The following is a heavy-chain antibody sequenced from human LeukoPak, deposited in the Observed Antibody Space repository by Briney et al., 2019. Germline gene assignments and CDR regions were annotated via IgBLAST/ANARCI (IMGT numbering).Heavy chain of an antibody. CDR3: ARSGSRRPGWYCSGGSCYSGFAF. Sequence: PSQTLSLTCAVSGGSITYGGYSWSWIRQPPGKGLEWIGYIHHTGSTYFNPSLKSRITMSVDRSKSQFSLNLTSVTAADTAVYYCARSGSRRPGWYCSGGSCYSGFAFWGQGTLVTVSS. CDR1: GGSITYGGYS. V-gene: IGHV4-30-2*01. D-gene: IGHD2-15*01. J-gene: IGHJ4*02. CDR2: IHHTGST.